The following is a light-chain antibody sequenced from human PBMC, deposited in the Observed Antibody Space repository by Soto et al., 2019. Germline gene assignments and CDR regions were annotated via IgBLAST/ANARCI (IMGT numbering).Light chain of an antibody. J-gene: IGKJ4*01. CDR2: DAS. CDR1: QSVSSY. CDR3: QQRSNWPPLT. Sequence: IVLTQSPATLSLSPGERATLSCRASQSVSSYLAWYQQQPGQAPRLLIYDASNRATGIPARFSGSGSRTDFTLTISSLEPEDFAVYYCQQRSNWPPLTFGGGTKVEIK. V-gene: IGKV3-11*01.